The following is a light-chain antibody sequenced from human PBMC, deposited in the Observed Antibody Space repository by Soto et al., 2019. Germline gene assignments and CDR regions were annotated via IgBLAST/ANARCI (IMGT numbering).Light chain of an antibody. Sequence: QSVLTQPPSASGTPGQRVTISCSGSSSNIGSNYVYWYQQIPGSAPKLLIYRNDQRPSGVPDRFSASKSGTAASLAISGLRSEDEADYHCAAWDDSLSAVVFGGGTKLTVL. CDR2: RND. CDR3: AAWDDSLSAVV. J-gene: IGLJ2*01. V-gene: IGLV1-47*01. CDR1: SSNIGSNY.